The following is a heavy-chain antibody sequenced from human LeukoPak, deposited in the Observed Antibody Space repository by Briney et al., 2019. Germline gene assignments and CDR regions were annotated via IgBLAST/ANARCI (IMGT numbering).Heavy chain of an antibody. Sequence: PGGSLRLSCAASGFTFSSYGMSWIRQAPGRGLEWVSVISGNGSGTYYADSVKGRFTISRDNSKNTLYLQMNSLIAEDTAVYYCAKDLYCSGGSCYVGSKGYYGMDVWGQGTTVTVSS. V-gene: IGHV3-23*01. CDR3: AKDLYCSGGSCYVGSKGYYGMDV. CDR1: GFTFSSYG. D-gene: IGHD2-15*01. CDR2: ISGNGSGT. J-gene: IGHJ6*02.